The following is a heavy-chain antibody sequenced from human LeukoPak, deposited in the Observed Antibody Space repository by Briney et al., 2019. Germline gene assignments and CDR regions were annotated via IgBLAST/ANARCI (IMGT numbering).Heavy chain of an antibody. CDR1: GFTFNSYA. V-gene: IGHV3-23*01. Sequence: PGGSLRLSCAASGFTFNSYAMSWVRQAPGKGLEWVSGISGSGVSTYYPDSVKGRFSISRDNSKNTLYLQLNSLRAEDTAVYYCAKAAVAGTRYYFDSWGQGTLVTVSS. D-gene: IGHD6-19*01. CDR3: AKAAVAGTRYYFDS. CDR2: ISGSGVST. J-gene: IGHJ4*02.